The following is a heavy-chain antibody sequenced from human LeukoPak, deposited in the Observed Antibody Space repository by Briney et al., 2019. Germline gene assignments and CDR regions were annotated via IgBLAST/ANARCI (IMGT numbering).Heavy chain of an antibody. V-gene: IGHV3-20*04. CDR2: INWNGGST. Sequence: GGSLRLSCAASGFTFDEYAMGWVRQVPAQGLEWVSRINWNGGSTAYADSVKGRFTISRDDAENSLYLQMTSLRAEDTAFYYCVRGPTRRSDIWTFDPWGPGTLVTVSS. CDR3: VRGPTRRSDIWTFDP. CDR1: GFTFDEYA. J-gene: IGHJ5*02. D-gene: IGHD1-1*01.